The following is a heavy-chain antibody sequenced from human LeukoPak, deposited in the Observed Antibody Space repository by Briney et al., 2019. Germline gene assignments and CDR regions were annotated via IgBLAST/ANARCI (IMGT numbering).Heavy chain of an antibody. CDR2: VYHSGSP. CDR3: ARVNINNWHSCDY. CDR1: GGSISSNNW. J-gene: IGHJ4*02. D-gene: IGHD1-1*01. V-gene: IGHV4-4*02. Sequence: PSGTLSLTCAVSGGSISSNNWWGWVRQPPGQGLEWIGEVYHSGSPNYNPSLKSRVTISVDKSRNHFSLNLSSVTAADTAVYYCARVNINNWHSCDYWGQGTLVTVSS.